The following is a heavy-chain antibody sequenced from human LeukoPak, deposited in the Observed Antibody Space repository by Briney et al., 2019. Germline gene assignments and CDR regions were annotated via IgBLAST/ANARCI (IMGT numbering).Heavy chain of an antibody. J-gene: IGHJ3*02. Sequence: PGGSLRLSCAASRITPSGNYMSWVRQAPGKGLEWVSVIDAGGTTYYADSVKGRFTISKDNSKNTLSLQMNSLRAEDTAVYYCARPNSGSYAWAFDMWGQGTMVTVSS. CDR1: RITPSGNY. CDR3: ARPNSGSYAWAFDM. V-gene: IGHV3-66*02. CDR2: IDAGGTT. D-gene: IGHD1-26*01.